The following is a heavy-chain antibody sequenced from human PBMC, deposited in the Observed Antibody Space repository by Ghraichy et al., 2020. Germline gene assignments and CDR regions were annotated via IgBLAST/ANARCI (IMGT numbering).Heavy chain of an antibody. Sequence: GGSLRLSCAVSGFTFSGYGISWVRQAPGKGLEWVSAISRSGSRKYYADSVKGRFTISRDNSKNMRYLQLNSLRVEDTAVYYCAKGGGVMVFPFDHWGHGTLVTVSS. J-gene: IGHJ4*01. CDR3: AKGGGVMVFPFDH. CDR1: GFTFSGYG. CDR2: ISRSGSRK. D-gene: IGHD3-16*01. V-gene: IGHV3-23*01.